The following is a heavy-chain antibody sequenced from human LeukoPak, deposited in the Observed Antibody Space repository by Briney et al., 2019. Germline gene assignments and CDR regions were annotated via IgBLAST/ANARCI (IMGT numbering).Heavy chain of an antibody. CDR3: ARDPTYSSSWPYFDY. J-gene: IGHJ4*02. CDR2: INPNSGGT. Sequence: GASVKVSCKASGYTFTGYYMDWVRQAPGQGLEWMGWINPNSGGTNYAQKFQGRVTMTRDTSISTAYMELSRLRSDDTAVYYCARDPTYSSSWPYFDYWGQGTLVTVSS. V-gene: IGHV1-2*02. CDR1: GYTFTGYY. D-gene: IGHD6-13*01.